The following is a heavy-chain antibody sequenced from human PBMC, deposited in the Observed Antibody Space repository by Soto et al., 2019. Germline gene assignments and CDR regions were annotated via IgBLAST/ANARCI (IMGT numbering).Heavy chain of an antibody. CDR1: GFIFSISA. V-gene: IGHV3-30-3*01. D-gene: IGHD7-27*01. Sequence: XVFLRLSFASSGFIFSISAMHWVRQAPGKGPEWVALISYDGTNKFYADSVKGRFTISRDNSKSTLYLQADSLRPEDAAVYYCARDPKTSGGQHWALKYFDSWGQGTLVTV. CDR2: ISYDGTNK. J-gene: IGHJ4*02. CDR3: ARDPKTSGGQHWALKYFDS.